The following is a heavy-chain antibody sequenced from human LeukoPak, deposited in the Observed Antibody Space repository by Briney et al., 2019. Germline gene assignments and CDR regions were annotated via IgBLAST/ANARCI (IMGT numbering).Heavy chain of an antibody. Sequence: GRPLRLSCAASGFTFSSYGMHWVRQAPGKGLEGVAVIWYDGSNKYYADSVKGRFTISRDNSKNTLYLQMNSLRAEDTAVYSCARDGTHYYYGSGSYPDYWGQGTLVTVSS. CDR1: GFTFSSYG. D-gene: IGHD3-10*01. J-gene: IGHJ4*02. V-gene: IGHV3-33*01. CDR2: IWYDGSNK. CDR3: ARDGTHYYYGSGSYPDY.